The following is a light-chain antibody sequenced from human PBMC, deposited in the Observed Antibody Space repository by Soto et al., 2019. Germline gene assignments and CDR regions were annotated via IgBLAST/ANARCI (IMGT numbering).Light chain of an antibody. J-gene: IGKJ2*02. Sequence: EIVMTQSPATLSVYTGERATLSCRASQRFSSTLSCYQQKPGQAPRILIYGASTRADGFPARFSGSGSVTQLTRTISSLQSEDFALYYCQPYNNWRCTFGQGTKREIK. CDR2: GAS. CDR1: QRFSST. V-gene: IGKV3-15*01. CDR3: QPYNNWRCT.